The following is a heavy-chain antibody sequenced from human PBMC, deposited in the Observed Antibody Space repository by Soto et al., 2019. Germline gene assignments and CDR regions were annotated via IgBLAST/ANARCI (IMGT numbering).Heavy chain of an antibody. CDR1: GFTFNDYW. Sequence: EVQLVESGGGLVQPGGSLRLSCVASGFTFNDYWMHWVRQAPGKGLVWVARINGDGSTTTYADSVQGRFTISRANARNTRYLHLSSPRPEDTALCFCARGYSSGPDSWGQGTLVTVSS. CDR3: ARGYSSGPDS. V-gene: IGHV3-74*01. D-gene: IGHD6-19*01. J-gene: IGHJ4*02. CDR2: INGDGSTT.